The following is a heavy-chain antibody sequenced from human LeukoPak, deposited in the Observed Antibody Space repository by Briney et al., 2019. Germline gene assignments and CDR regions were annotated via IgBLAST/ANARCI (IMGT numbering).Heavy chain of an antibody. J-gene: IGHJ6*03. D-gene: IGHD2-2*01. CDR3: ARLGGDIVVVPAAEYYYYYYYMDV. Sequence: SETLSLTCTVSGGSISSYYWSWIRQPAGKGLEWIGRIYTSGSTNYNPSLKSRVTMTVATSKNQFSLKLSSVTAADTAVYYCARLGGDIVVVPAAEYYYYYYYMDVWGKGTTVTVSS. V-gene: IGHV4-4*07. CDR1: GGSISSYY. CDR2: IYTSGST.